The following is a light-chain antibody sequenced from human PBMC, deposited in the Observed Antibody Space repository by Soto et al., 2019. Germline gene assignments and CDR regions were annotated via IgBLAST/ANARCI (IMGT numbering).Light chain of an antibody. CDR2: DNN. J-gene: IGLJ2*01. CDR3: GTWESYLSVGV. Sequence: QSVLTQPPSVSVAPGQTVTISCSGSGSNIGSNSVSWHQQVPGTAPKLLLYDNNKRPSGIPDRFFGSKSGTSATLGIAGLQTADEADYYCGTWESYLSVGVFGGGTQLTVL. CDR1: GSNIGSNS. V-gene: IGLV1-51*01.